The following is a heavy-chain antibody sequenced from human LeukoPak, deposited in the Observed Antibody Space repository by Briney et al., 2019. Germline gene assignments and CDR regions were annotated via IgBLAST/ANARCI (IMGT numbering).Heavy chain of an antibody. Sequence: KPSESLSLTCSGAGCSISSYYWSWIRQPPGKGLEWSGYLYYSGSTNYNPSLKRRVTISVDTSHNQFSLKLSSVPAADTAVYYCARRSSGYYPYFAYWGQGTLVTVSS. V-gene: IGHV4-59*01. J-gene: IGHJ4*02. CDR2: LYYSGST. CDR3: ARRSSGYYPYFAY. CDR1: GCSISSYY. D-gene: IGHD3-22*01.